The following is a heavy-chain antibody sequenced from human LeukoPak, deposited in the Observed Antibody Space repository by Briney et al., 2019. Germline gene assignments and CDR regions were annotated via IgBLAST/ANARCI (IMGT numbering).Heavy chain of an antibody. D-gene: IGHD3-16*01. CDR3: ARGGDY. CDR1: GYSISSGYY. J-gene: IGHJ4*02. CDR2: IYHSGST. Sequence: PSETLSLTCTVSGYSISSGYYWGWIRQPPGRGLEWIGSIYHSGSTYYNPSLKSRGTISVDTSKNQFSLKLSSVTAADTAVYYCARGGDYWGQGTLVTVSS. V-gene: IGHV4-38-2*02.